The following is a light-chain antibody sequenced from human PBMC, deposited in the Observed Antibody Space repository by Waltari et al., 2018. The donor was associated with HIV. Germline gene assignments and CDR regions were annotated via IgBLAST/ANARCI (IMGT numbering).Light chain of an antibody. CDR1: QSVNSY. Sequence: EIVLTQSPATLSLSPGERATLSRRASQSVNSYLAWYQQKPGQAPRLLIYDASNRATGIPARFSGSGSGTAFTLTINSLEPEDFAVYYCQQRSNWPPHYTFGQGTKVEI. V-gene: IGKV3-11*01. J-gene: IGKJ2*01. CDR2: DAS. CDR3: QQRSNWPPHYT.